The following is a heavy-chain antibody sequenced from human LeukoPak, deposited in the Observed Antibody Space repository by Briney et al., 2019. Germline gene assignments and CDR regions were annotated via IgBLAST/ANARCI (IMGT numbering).Heavy chain of an antibody. V-gene: IGHV6-1*01. CDR3: ARVIAVAGTMSAGIDY. Sequence: SQTLSLTCAISGDSVSSNSAAWNWIRQSPSRGLEWLGRTYYRSKWYNDYAVSVKSRITTNPDTSKNQFSLQLNSVTPEDTAVYYCARVIAVAGTMSAGIDYWGQGTLVTVSS. CDR1: GDSVSSNSAA. J-gene: IGHJ4*02. D-gene: IGHD6-19*01. CDR2: TYYRSKWYN.